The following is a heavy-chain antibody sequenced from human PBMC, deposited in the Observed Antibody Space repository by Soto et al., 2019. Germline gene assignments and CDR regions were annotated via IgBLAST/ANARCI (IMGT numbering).Heavy chain of an antibody. J-gene: IGHJ6*01. CDR1: AYTFSNYY. CDR3: EWERWPEEVATVGYSGLDD. Sequence: ASVKVSCKASAYTFSNYYIHWMRQAPGQGPDWMGVVKPRTGTITYAQNFQARLTISRDTSTTTITMELSSLRSGDPAAYYCEWERWPEEVATVGYSGLDDWGHVTTVTV. V-gene: IGHV1-46*01. D-gene: IGHD2-21*01. CDR2: VKPRTGTI.